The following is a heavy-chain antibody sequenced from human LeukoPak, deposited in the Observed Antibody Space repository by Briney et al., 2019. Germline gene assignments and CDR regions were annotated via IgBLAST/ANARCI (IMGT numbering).Heavy chain of an antibody. CDR1: GFTFSSYA. CDR3: AKGKYYDILTGYSVDWFDP. Sequence: PGGSLRLSCAASGFTFSSYAMSWVRQAPGKGLEWVSAISGSGGSTYYADSVKGRFTISRDNSKNTLYLQMNSLRAEDTAVYYCAKGKYYDILTGYSVDWFDPWGQGTPVTVSS. J-gene: IGHJ5*02. V-gene: IGHV3-23*01. D-gene: IGHD3-9*01. CDR2: ISGSGGST.